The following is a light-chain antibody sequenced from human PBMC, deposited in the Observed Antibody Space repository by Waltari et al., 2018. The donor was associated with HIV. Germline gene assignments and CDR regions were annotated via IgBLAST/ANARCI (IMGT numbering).Light chain of an antibody. V-gene: IGLV3-19*01. J-gene: IGLJ1*01. Sequence: SSELTQDTAVSVALGQTVRITCQGDSPTKYSATWYQQKPGQAPLLILYGKNHYRRSGVPARFSGAASGTTASLTITGAQAEDEADYYCDSRDTNNKHHVFGTGT. CDR1: SPTKYS. CDR2: GKN. CDR3: DSRDTNNKHHV.